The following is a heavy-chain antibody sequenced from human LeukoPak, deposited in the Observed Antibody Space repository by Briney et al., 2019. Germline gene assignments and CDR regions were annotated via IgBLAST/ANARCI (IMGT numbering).Heavy chain of an antibody. Sequence: SQTLSLTCTVSGGSISSGGYYWSWIRQPPGKGLEWIGYIYYSGSTYYNPSLKSRVTISVDTSKNQFSLKLSSVTAADTAVYYCARSHVEIAFDIWGQGTMVTLSS. V-gene: IGHV4-30-4*08. D-gene: IGHD5-24*01. J-gene: IGHJ3*02. CDR3: ARSHVEIAFDI. CDR1: GGSISSGGYY. CDR2: IYYSGST.